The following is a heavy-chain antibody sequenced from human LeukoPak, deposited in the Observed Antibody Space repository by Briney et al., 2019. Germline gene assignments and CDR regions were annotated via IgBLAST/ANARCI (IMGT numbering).Heavy chain of an antibody. D-gene: IGHD5-24*01. CDR1: GYTFTDYY. CDR3: ARGRNIEMTTMSGGSDY. Sequence: ASVKISCKASGYTFTDYYMHWVRQAPGRELEWMGWLNPNSGDTNYAQKFQGRVSMTRDTSISTAYMDLSDLRSDDTAVYYCARGRNIEMTTMSGGSDYWGQGTLVTVSS. V-gene: IGHV1-2*02. J-gene: IGHJ4*02. CDR2: LNPNSGDT.